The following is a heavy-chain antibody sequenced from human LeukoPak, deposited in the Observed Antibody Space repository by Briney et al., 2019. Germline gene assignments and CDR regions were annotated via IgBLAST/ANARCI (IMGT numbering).Heavy chain of an antibody. Sequence: GGSLRLSCAASGFTFSDYCMSWIRQAPGKGLEWLSYIYGIDSTISYAASVKGRFTISRDNAKNSLYLQMNSLRAEDTAVYYCARDAYYYDSSSYYRNAFDIWGQGTVVTVSS. CDR2: IYGIDSTI. CDR1: GFTFSDYC. CDR3: ARDAYYYDSSSYYRNAFDI. V-gene: IGHV3-11*01. D-gene: IGHD3-22*01. J-gene: IGHJ3*02.